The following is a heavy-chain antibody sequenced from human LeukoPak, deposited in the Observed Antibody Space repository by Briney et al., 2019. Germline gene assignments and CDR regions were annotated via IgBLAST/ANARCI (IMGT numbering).Heavy chain of an antibody. J-gene: IGHJ4*02. CDR1: GYTVTNYA. D-gene: IGHD5-18*01. V-gene: IGHV1-3*01. CDR2: IHACNGNT. Sequence: ASVKVSCKASGYTVTNYAMHWVRQAPGQGLELMGWIHACNGNTNYSHKFQDRVTITRDPSASTAYKELSRLRFEDTDVYYCAIIYSYAFWGQGTLVTVSS. CDR3: AIIYSYAF.